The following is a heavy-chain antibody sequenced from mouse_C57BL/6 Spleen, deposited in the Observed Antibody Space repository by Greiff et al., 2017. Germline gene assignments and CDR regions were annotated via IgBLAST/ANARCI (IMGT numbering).Heavy chain of an antibody. V-gene: IGHV1-69*01. D-gene: IGHD2-3*01. CDR1: GYTFTSYW. J-gene: IGHJ1*03. CDR3: ARKRGVIYDGYYDWYFDV. Sequence: VQLQQPGAELVMPGASVKLSCKASGYTFTSYWMHWVKQRPGQGLEWIGEIDPSDSYTNYNQKFKGKSTLTVDKSSSTAYMQLSSLTSEDSAVYYCARKRGVIYDGYYDWYFDVWGTGTTVTVSS. CDR2: IDPSDSYT.